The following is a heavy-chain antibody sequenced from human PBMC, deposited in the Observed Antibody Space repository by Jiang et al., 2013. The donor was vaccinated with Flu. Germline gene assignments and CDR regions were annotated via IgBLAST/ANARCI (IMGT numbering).Heavy chain of an antibody. CDR3: ASGAGSGYYYYGMDV. CDR2: IITYNGNT. J-gene: IGHJ6*02. Sequence: WIITYNGNTNYAQKFQGRVTITADESTSTAYMELSSLRSEDTAVYYCASGAGSGYYYYGMDVWGQGTTVTVSS. V-gene: IGHV1-69*01. D-gene: IGHD3-10*01.